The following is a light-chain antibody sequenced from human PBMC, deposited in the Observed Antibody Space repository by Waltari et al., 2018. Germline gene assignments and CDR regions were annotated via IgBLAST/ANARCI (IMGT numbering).Light chain of an antibody. CDR2: GAS. CDR1: LCVGRT. CDR3: QHYVRLPAT. J-gene: IGKJ1*01. V-gene: IGKV3-20*01. Sequence: IVLTQSPRSLHLSPGDRPTLACRASLCVGRTLAWLQQKTGQAPRLLIYGASNRATGIPDGFSGSGSGAEFSLTISRLDPEDFAVYYCQHYVRLPATFGQGTKVEMK.